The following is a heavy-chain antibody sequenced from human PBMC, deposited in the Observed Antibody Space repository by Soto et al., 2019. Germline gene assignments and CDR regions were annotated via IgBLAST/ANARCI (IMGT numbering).Heavy chain of an antibody. J-gene: IGHJ4*02. Sequence: QVQLVQSGAEMKKPGSSVKVSCQSSGGTFNTYAMNWVRQAPGQGPEWMGDISPMFGAANYAPKFQGRVTITADEARGTSYMQFSSLTSEEPAIYFCAREVQVHSPAFVYWGQGTLVTVSS. V-gene: IGHV1-69*19. D-gene: IGHD2-15*01. CDR2: ISPMFGAA. CDR1: GGTFNTYA. CDR3: AREVQVHSPAFVY.